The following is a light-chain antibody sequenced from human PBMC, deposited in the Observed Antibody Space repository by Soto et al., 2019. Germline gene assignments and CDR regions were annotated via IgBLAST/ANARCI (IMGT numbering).Light chain of an antibody. CDR2: DVS. V-gene: IGLV2-14*01. CDR1: SSDVGGYDY. CDR3: SSKRGSTGV. J-gene: IGLJ1*01. Sequence: QSALTQPASVSGSPGQTITISCTGTSSDVGGYDYVSWHQQHPGKAPKLMIYDVSKRPSGVSNRFSGSKSSNTASLTISGLQAEDEADYYCSSKRGSTGVFGTGTKLTVL.